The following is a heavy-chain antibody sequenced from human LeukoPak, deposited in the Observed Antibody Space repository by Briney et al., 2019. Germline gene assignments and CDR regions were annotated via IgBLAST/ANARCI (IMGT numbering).Heavy chain of an antibody. D-gene: IGHD6-13*01. CDR3: ARGYSSSWPEDY. CDR1: GFTFSSYS. Sequence: GGSLRLSCAASGFTFSSYSMNWVRQAPGKGLEWVSSISSSSSYIYYADSVKGRFTISRDNVKNSLYLQMNSLRAEDTAVYYCARGYSSSWPEDYWGQGTLVTVSS. J-gene: IGHJ4*02. CDR2: ISSSSSYI. V-gene: IGHV3-21*01.